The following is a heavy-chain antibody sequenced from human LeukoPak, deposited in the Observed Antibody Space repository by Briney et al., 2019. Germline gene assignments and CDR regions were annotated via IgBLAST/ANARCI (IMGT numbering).Heavy chain of an antibody. CDR1: GFTFSSYG. Sequence: PGGSLRLSCAASGFTFSSYGMHWVRQAPGKGLERVAVISYDGSNKYYADSVKGRFTISRDNSKNTLYLQMNSLRAEDTAVYYCAKDYYYDSSGYIGFDYWGQGTLVTVSS. J-gene: IGHJ4*02. D-gene: IGHD3-22*01. V-gene: IGHV3-30*18. CDR3: AKDYYYDSSGYIGFDY. CDR2: ISYDGSNK.